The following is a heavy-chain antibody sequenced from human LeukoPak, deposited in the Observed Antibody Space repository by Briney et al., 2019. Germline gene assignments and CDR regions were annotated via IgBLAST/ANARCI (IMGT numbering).Heavy chain of an antibody. Sequence: HGESLKISCKGSGYSFTSYWIGWVRQMPGKGLEWMGIIYPGDSDTRYGSSFQGQVTISADKSISTAYLQWSSLKASDTAMYYCARLPPTLNWFDPWGQGTLVTVSS. V-gene: IGHV5-51*01. CDR3: ARLPPTLNWFDP. CDR1: GYSFTSYW. J-gene: IGHJ5*02. CDR2: IYPGDSDT.